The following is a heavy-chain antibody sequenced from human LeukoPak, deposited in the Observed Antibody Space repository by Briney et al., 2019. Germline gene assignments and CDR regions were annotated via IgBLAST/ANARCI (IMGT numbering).Heavy chain of an antibody. D-gene: IGHD5-12*01. Sequence: GESLRISCKGSGYSFTRYWIGWVRQMPETGLEWMGVIYPADSDTRYSPSFQGQVTISADKSISTAYLQWSSLKASDTAMYYCAREAYSGYDSGYYYYYGMDVWGQGTTVTVSS. CDR1: GYSFTRYW. J-gene: IGHJ6*02. CDR2: IYPADSDT. V-gene: IGHV5-51*01. CDR3: AREAYSGYDSGYYYYYGMDV.